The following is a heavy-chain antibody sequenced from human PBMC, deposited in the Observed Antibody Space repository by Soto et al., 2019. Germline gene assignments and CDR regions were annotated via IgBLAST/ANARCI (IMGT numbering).Heavy chain of an antibody. J-gene: IGHJ6*02. CDR3: AREPSIAAPLFYYYYGMDV. CDR1: GDSVSSNSAA. D-gene: IGHD6-6*01. Sequence: SQTLSLTCAISGDSVSSNSAAWNWIRQSPSRGLEWLGRTYYRSKWYNDYAVSVKSRITINPDTSKNQFSLQLNPVTPEDTAVYYCAREPSIAAPLFYYYYGMDVWGQGTTVTVSS. CDR2: TYYRSKWYN. V-gene: IGHV6-1*01.